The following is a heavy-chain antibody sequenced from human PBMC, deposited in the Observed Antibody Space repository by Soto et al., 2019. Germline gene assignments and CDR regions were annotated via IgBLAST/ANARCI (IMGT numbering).Heavy chain of an antibody. CDR2: IKTNTEGGTT. Sequence: VQLVESGGGFIYPGGSLRLSCAASGLTISNAWMNWVRQAPGKGLEWVGRIKTNTEGGTTDYAAAVKGRFAVSRDDSKNTLYLQMNSLRTEDTAVYYCTTGSVEGVWGHGTTVTVSS. V-gene: IGHV3-15*07. D-gene: IGHD2-15*01. CDR1: GLTISNAW. CDR3: TTGSVEGV. J-gene: IGHJ6*02.